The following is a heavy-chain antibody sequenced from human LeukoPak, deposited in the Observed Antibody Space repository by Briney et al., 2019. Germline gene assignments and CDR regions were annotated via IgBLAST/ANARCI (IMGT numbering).Heavy chain of an antibody. D-gene: IGHD6-19*01. CDR3: ARERGTLAVAGDAVDI. CDR2: INPNSGGT. V-gene: IGHV1-2*02. J-gene: IGHJ3*02. Sequence: ASVKVSCKASGYTFTGYYMHWVRQAPGEGLEWMGWINPNSGGTKYALKFQGRVTMTRDTSINTAYMEVRRLTSDDTAVYYCARERGTLAVAGDAVDIWGQGTMVTVSS. CDR1: GYTFTGYY.